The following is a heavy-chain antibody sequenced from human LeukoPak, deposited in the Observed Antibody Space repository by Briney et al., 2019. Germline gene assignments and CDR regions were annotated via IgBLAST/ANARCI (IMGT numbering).Heavy chain of an antibody. CDR1: GFTFSSYA. Sequence: PGGSLRLSCAASGFTFSSYAMSWVRQAPGKGQEWVSTISAGGVNTYYADSVKGRFTISRDSSKNTLYLQMNSLRAEDTALYYCAKRHYYGSGSFDYWGQGTLVTVSS. J-gene: IGHJ4*02. D-gene: IGHD3-10*01. CDR2: ISAGGVNT. CDR3: AKRHYYGSGSFDY. V-gene: IGHV3-23*01.